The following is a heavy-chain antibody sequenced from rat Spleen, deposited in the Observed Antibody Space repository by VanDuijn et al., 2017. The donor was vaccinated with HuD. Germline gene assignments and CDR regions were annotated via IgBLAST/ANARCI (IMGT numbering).Heavy chain of an antibody. CDR3: ARHLREASGVMDV. CDR2: IWAGGGT. V-gene: IGHV2-43*01. D-gene: IGHD4-3*01. CDR1: GFSLTNFH. Sequence: QVQLKESGPGLVQPSQTLSLTCTVSGFSLTNFHVTWVRQPPGKGLEWVGVIWAGGGTNYNSAVQSRLSISRDTSKSQIFLKMNRLQPEDTGTYYCARHLREASGVMDVWGQGASVTVSS. J-gene: IGHJ4*01.